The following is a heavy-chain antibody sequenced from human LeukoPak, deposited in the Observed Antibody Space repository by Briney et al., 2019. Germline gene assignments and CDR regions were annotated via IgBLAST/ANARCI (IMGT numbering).Heavy chain of an antibody. V-gene: IGHV3-30*02. Sequence: PGGSLRLSCAASGFTFSSYGMHWVRQAPGKGLEWVAVIWYDGSNKYYADSVKGRFTISRDNSKNTLYLQMNSLRAEDTAVYYCAKDRGVVPAATNYFDYWGQGTLVTVSS. D-gene: IGHD2-2*01. CDR1: GFTFSSYG. J-gene: IGHJ4*02. CDR3: AKDRGVVPAATNYFDY. CDR2: IWYDGSNK.